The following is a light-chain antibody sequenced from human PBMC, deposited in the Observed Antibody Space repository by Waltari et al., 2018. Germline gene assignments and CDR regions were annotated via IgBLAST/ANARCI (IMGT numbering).Light chain of an antibody. CDR3: QAWDNIVV. V-gene: IGLV3-1*01. Sequence: SYELTQTPSMSVSPGQTAIITCSGNNLGNKHVSWYHQKPGQSPLMLIYKDNIRPAGIPARISGSNSGNTATLTISGTQATDEGDFYCQAWDNIVVFGGGTKLTVL. CDR1: NLGNKH. CDR2: KDN. J-gene: IGLJ2*01.